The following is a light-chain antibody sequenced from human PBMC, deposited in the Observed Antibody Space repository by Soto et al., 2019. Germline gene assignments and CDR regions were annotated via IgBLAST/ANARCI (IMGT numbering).Light chain of an antibody. J-gene: IGKJ1*01. Sequence: EIVLTQSPGTLSLSPGEIATLSCRASQSVTSSYLAWYQQKPGQAPRLLIYGASSRATGIPDRFSGSGSGTDFTLTISSLQAEDVAVYYCQQFYLIPPTFGQGTMVDVK. CDR1: QSVTSSY. CDR2: GAS. CDR3: QQFYLIPPT. V-gene: IGKV3-20*01.